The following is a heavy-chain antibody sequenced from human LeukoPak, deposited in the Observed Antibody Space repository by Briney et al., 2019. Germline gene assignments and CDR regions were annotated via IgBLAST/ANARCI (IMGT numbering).Heavy chain of an antibody. V-gene: IGHV4-39*07. CDR1: GFSISSSSYY. Sequence: PSETLSLTCTVSGFSISSSSYYWGWHRQPPGKGLEWIGSIHYSGSTYYNPSLKSRLTISVDTSKNKFSQKLSSVTAADTAGYYCARGKRGYSGYGHQGKYYYYMDVWGKGTTVTVSS. CDR2: IHYSGST. D-gene: IGHD5-12*01. J-gene: IGHJ6*03. CDR3: ARGKRGYSGYGHQGKYYYYMDV.